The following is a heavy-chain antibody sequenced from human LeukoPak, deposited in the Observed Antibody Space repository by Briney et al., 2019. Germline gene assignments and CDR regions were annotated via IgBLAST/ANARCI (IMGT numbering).Heavy chain of an antibody. CDR2: IWSDGSNN. CDR1: GFTFSTYG. CDR3: ARDLRKGRYFDY. Sequence: PGGSLRLSCAASGFTFSTYGMHWVRQAPGKGLEWAAVIWSDGSNNDYADSVKGRFTISRDNSKDTLFLQMNSLRAEDTAVYYCARDLRKGRYFDYWGQGTLVTFSS. V-gene: IGHV3-33*01. J-gene: IGHJ4*02.